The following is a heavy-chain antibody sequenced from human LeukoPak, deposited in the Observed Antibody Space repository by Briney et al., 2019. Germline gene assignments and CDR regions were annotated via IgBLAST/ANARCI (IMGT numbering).Heavy chain of an antibody. V-gene: IGHV1-18*01. CDR1: GYTFTSYG. D-gene: IGHD3-22*01. J-gene: IGHJ4*02. CDR2: LSAYNGNT. CDR3: AITPNYYDSSGYSYYFDY. Sequence: ASVKVSCKASGYTFTSYGISWVRQAPGQGLEWMGWLSAYNGNTNYAQKLQGRVTMTTDTSTSTAYMELRSLRSDDTAVYYCAITPNYYDSSGYSYYFDYWGQGTLVTVSS.